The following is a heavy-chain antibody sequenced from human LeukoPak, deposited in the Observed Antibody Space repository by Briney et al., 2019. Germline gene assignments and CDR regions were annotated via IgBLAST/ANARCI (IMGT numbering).Heavy chain of an antibody. Sequence: PSETLSLTCTVSGGSISSSSYYWGWVRQAPGKGLEWVSVIYSGGSTYYADSVKGRFTISRDNSKNTLYLQMNSLRAEDTAVYYCARIRGFGELSCFDYWGQGTLVTVSS. V-gene: IGHV3-66*01. D-gene: IGHD3-10*01. J-gene: IGHJ4*02. CDR2: IYSGGST. CDR3: ARIRGFGELSCFDY. CDR1: GGSISSSSYY.